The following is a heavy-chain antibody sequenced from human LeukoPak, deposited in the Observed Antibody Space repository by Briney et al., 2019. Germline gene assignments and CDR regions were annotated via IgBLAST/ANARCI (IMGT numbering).Heavy chain of an antibody. CDR2: ITGSGDST. J-gene: IGHJ5*02. CDR1: GFTFSSYG. CDR3: AKDGDGSGSYYNT. D-gene: IGHD3-10*01. Sequence: GGTLRLSCAASGFTFSSYGLSWVRQAPGKGLEWVSGITGSGDSTFYADSVKGRFTISRDNSKNTLYLQMNSLRAEDTAVYYCAKDGDGSGSYYNTWGQGTLVTVSS. V-gene: IGHV3-23*01.